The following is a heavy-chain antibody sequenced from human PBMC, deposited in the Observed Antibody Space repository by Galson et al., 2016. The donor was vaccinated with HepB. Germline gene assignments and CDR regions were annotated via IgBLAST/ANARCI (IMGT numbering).Heavy chain of an antibody. CDR2: ISAYAGPP. D-gene: IGHD2-15*01. CDR1: GYTFTSRG. Sequence: SVQVSCKASGYTFTSRGISWVRQAPGQGLEWMGFISAYAGPPTSGQKLQDRLTMTTDTSTSTADMELRSLRADDTAVYYCARDQAPLPGDYWGQGTLVTVAS. J-gene: IGHJ4*02. V-gene: IGHV1-18*01. CDR3: ARDQAPLPGDY.